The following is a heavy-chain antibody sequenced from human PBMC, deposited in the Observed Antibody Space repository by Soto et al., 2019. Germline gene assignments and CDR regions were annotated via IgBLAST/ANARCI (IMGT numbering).Heavy chain of an antibody. Sequence: SGKVSYKASPYTFINHGISWVRQAPGQGLEWMGWISGHNGKTNYAQKFQGRVTMTTDTSTSTAFMELRSLRSDDTAVYYCARDSYPLAYFFDYWGQGTLVTVSS. V-gene: IGHV1-18*04. CDR2: ISGHNGKT. CDR1: PYTFINHG. J-gene: IGHJ4*02. CDR3: ARDSYPLAYFFDY.